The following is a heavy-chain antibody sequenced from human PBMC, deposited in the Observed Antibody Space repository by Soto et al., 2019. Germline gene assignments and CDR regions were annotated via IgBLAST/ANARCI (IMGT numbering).Heavy chain of an antibody. Sequence: GASLTISCKGSGYIFVSYWIAWVRQMPGKGLEWMGSIYPGDSDATYSPSIQGQVTISADKSSTTVYLQWNTLKASDTAMYYCAKRDGYEVEYWGQGNPVTVSS. V-gene: IGHV5-51*01. CDR1: GYIFVSYW. D-gene: IGHD5-18*01. J-gene: IGHJ4*02. CDR2: IYPGDSDA. CDR3: AKRDGYEVEY.